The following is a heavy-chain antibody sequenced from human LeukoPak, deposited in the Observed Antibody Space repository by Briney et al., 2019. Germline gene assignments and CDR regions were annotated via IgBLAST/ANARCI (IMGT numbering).Heavy chain of an antibody. V-gene: IGHV3-7*01. CDR3: ARDVRNFDY. CDR2: IKQDGSEI. Sequence: GGSLRLSCAASGFTFSSYLMSWVRQAPGKGLEWVANIKQDGSEIYYVDSVKGRFTISRDNAKNSLNLQMNSLRAEDTALYYCARDVRNFDYWGQGTLVTVSS. J-gene: IGHJ4*02. D-gene: IGHD4-17*01. CDR1: GFTFSSYL.